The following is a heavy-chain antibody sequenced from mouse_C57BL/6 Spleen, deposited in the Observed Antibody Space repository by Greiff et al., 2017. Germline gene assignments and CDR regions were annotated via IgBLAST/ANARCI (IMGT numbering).Heavy chain of an antibody. CDR2: INPNNGGT. Sequence: VQLQQSGPELVKPGASVKISCKASGYTFTDYYMNWVKQSPGKSLEWIGDINPNNGGTSYNQKFKGKATLTVDKSSSTAYMELRRLTSEDSAVYYCARDYYGSSHYWDFDVWGTGTTVTVSS. V-gene: IGHV1-26*01. J-gene: IGHJ1*03. CDR3: ARDYYGSSHYWDFDV. CDR1: GYTFTDYY. D-gene: IGHD1-1*01.